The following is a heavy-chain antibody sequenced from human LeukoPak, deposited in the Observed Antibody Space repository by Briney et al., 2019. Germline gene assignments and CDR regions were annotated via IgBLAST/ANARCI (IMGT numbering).Heavy chain of an antibody. D-gene: IGHD1-26*01. Sequence: GGSLRLSCAASGFTVSNNRLSWVRQAPGLGLGWVSTIYSDGNTYYPDSVKGRFTISRDGSKNTLYLQLNSLRTEDTAIYYCVREREGSNSEHWGQGTLVTVSS. CDR1: GFTVSNNR. V-gene: IGHV3-53*01. J-gene: IGHJ1*01. CDR3: VREREGSNSEH. CDR2: IYSDGNT.